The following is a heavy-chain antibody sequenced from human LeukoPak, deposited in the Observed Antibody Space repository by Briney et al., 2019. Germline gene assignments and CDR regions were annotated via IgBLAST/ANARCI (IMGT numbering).Heavy chain of an antibody. Sequence: PGGSLRLSCAASGFTFDDYAMHWVRQAPGKGLEWVSGISWNSGSIGYADSVKGRFTISRDNAEHSLYLQMNSLRTEDTALYYCAKGPLYYYDSTGRIDYRGQGTLVTVSS. V-gene: IGHV3-9*01. CDR1: GFTFDDYA. D-gene: IGHD3-22*01. J-gene: IGHJ4*02. CDR3: AKGPLYYYDSTGRIDY. CDR2: ISWNSGSI.